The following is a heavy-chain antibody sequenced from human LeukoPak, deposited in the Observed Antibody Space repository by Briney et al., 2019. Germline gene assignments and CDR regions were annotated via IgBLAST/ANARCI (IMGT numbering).Heavy chain of an antibody. Sequence: GGSLRLSCAASGFTFSSSWMSWVRQAPGKGLEWVANINQDGREMYYVDSVKGRFTISRDNAKNSLYLQMNSLRAEDTAVYYCARDRDSYRSLDYWGQGTLVTVSS. CDR2: INQDGREM. CDR3: ARDRDSYRSLDY. CDR1: GFTFSSSW. V-gene: IGHV3-7*01. J-gene: IGHJ4*02. D-gene: IGHD2-21*01.